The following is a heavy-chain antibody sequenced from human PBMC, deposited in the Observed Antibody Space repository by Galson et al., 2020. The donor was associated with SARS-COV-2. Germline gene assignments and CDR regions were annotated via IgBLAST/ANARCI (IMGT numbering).Heavy chain of an antibody. CDR2: IGTAGDT. Sequence: GGSLRLSCAASGFTFSSYDMHWVRQATGKGLEWVSAIGTAGDTYYPGSVKGRFTISRENAKNSLYLQMNSLRAGDTAVYYCARTTRPHIAGATALYFDLGGRGTLGTVAS. D-gene: IGHD2-21*01. CDR3: ARTTRPHIAGATALYFDL. V-gene: IGHV3-13*04. CDR1: GFTFSSYD. J-gene: IGHJ2*01.